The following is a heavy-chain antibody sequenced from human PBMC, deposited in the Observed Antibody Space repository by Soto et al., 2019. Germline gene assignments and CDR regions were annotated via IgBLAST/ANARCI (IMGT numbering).Heavy chain of an antibody. Sequence: GASVKVSCKASGYTFTSYDINWVRQATGQGLEWMGWMNPNSGNTGYAQKFQGRVTMTRNTSISTAYMELSSLRSEDTAVYYCARDGGPARYSGYDAGFNYYYMDVWGKGTTVTVSS. CDR3: ARDGGPARYSGYDAGFNYYYMDV. CDR1: GYTFTSYD. D-gene: IGHD5-12*01. V-gene: IGHV1-8*01. J-gene: IGHJ6*03. CDR2: MNPNSGNT.